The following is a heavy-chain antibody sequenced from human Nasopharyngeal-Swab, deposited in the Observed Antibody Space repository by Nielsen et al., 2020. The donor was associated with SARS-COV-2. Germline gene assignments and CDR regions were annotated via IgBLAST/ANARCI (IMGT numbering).Heavy chain of an antibody. CDR3: AKPYGAFFGGGFDS. Sequence: SETLSLTCTVSGGSILDTDYYWAWIRQPPGKGLEWVGSIYSRGSTSHNPSLRSRVTISVDASKNQFSLKLNSLTAADTAMYYCAKPYGAFFGGGFDSWGQGTLVTVSS. D-gene: IGHD3-10*01. CDR2: IYSRGST. V-gene: IGHV4-39*01. J-gene: IGHJ4*02. CDR1: GGSILDTDYY.